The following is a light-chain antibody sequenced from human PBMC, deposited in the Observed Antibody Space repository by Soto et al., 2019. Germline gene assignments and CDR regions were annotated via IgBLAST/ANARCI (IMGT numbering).Light chain of an antibody. CDR3: LQDSNYPWT. CDR1: QGLGND. J-gene: IGKJ1*01. V-gene: IGKV1-6*01. CDR2: AAS. Sequence: AIQMTQSPSSLSASVGDRVTITCRASQGLGNDLHWYQQKPGKAPNLLIYAASSLQSGVPSRFSGSGSGTDFTLTISSLQPEDFATYYCLQDSNYPWTFGQGTKVEIK.